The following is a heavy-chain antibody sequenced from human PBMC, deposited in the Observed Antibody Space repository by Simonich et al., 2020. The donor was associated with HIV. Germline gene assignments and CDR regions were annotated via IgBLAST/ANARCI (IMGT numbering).Heavy chain of an antibody. CDR3: ARDEARIAAAGTQD. Sequence: QVQLQESGPGLVKPSGTLSLTCAVSGGSISSSNWWSWVRQPPGKGLEWIGEIYHSGRTNYNPSLTGRVTISVDKSKNHVSRKLSSVTAADTAVYYCARDEARIAAAGTQDWGQGTLVTVSS. V-gene: IGHV4-4*02. CDR1: GGSISSSNW. CDR2: IYHSGRT. J-gene: IGHJ4*02. D-gene: IGHD6-13*01.